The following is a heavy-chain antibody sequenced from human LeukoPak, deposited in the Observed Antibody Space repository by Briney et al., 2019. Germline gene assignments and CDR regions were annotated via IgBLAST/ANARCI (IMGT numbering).Heavy chain of an antibody. CDR1: GYIFTTYA. CDR3: ARDWSIDY. Sequence: ASVKVSCKTSGYIFTTYAIHWVRQAPGRGLEWMGLINADDGNTRYSQRFQGRVTITRDTSANTAYMELSSLRFEDTAVYYCARDWSIDYWGQGTLVTVSS. V-gene: IGHV1-3*01. J-gene: IGHJ4*02. CDR2: INADDGNT.